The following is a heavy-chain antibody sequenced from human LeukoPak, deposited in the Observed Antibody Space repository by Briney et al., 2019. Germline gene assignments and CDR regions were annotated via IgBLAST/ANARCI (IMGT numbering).Heavy chain of an antibody. CDR3: ARVGGIRFLEWLPYYFDY. Sequence: GGSLRLSCAASGFTFSSYSMNWVRQAPGKGLEWVSYISSSSSYIYYADSVKGRFTISRDNAKNSLYLQMNSLRAEDTAVYYCARVGGIRFLEWLPYYFDYWGQGTLVTVSS. CDR1: GFTFSSYS. CDR2: ISSSSSYI. V-gene: IGHV3-21*01. J-gene: IGHJ4*02. D-gene: IGHD3-3*01.